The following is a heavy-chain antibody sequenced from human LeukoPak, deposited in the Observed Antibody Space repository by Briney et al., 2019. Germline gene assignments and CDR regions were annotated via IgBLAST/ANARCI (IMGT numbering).Heavy chain of an antibody. Sequence: SETLSLTCTVSGGSISSSSYYWGWIRQPPGKGLEWIGSIYYSGSTYYNPSLKSRVTISVDTSKNQFSLKLSSVTAADTAVYYCARGVGASYDWGQGTLVTVSS. CDR2: IYYSGST. V-gene: IGHV4-39*01. J-gene: IGHJ4*02. D-gene: IGHD1-26*01. CDR3: ARGVGASYD. CDR1: GGSISSSSYY.